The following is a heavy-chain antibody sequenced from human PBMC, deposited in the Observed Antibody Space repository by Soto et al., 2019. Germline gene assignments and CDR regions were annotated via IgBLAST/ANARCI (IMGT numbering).Heavy chain of an antibody. V-gene: IGHV3-30*18. J-gene: IGHJ4*02. CDR1: GFVFRSYG. CDR2: ISYDGSSK. D-gene: IGHD6-19*01. Sequence: GGSLRLSCAASGFVFRSYGMHWVRQAPGKGLEWVAVISYDGSSKFYADSVKGRFTISRDNSENTLYLQTNSLRAEDTAVYYCAKGIAVAGAWGQGTQVTVPQ. CDR3: AKGIAVAGA.